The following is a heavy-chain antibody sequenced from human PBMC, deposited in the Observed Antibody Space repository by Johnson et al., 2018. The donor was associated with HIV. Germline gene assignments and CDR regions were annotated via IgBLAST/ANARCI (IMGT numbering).Heavy chain of an antibody. Sequence: VLLVESGGGVVRPGESLRLSCAASGFTFDDYGMSWVRQAPGKGLEWVSGLNWNGGSTGYGAFVKGRFTISRDNAKNALYLQMNSLRVEDTALYYCARGIGDEYAFDVWGQGTMVTVSS. CDR2: LNWNGGST. J-gene: IGHJ3*01. D-gene: IGHD2-21*01. V-gene: IGHV3-20*04. CDR1: GFTFDDYG. CDR3: ARGIGDEYAFDV.